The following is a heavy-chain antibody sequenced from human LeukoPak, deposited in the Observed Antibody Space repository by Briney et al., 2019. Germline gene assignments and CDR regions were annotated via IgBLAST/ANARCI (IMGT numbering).Heavy chain of an antibody. V-gene: IGHV1-69*06. CDR1: GYTFTSYG. J-gene: IGHJ6*03. CDR2: IIPILGPA. D-gene: IGHD5-12*01. Sequence: GASVKVSCKASGYTFTSYGISWVRQAPGQGLEWMGGIIPILGPANYAQKFQGRVTITADKSTSTAYMELSSLRSEDTAVYYCARSGYDLIYYYYMDGWGKGTTVTVAS. CDR3: ARSGYDLIYYYYMDG.